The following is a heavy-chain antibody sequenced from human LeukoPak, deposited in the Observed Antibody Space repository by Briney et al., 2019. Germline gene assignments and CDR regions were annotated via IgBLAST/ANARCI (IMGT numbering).Heavy chain of an antibody. CDR2: ISAYNGNT. D-gene: IGHD1-26*01. Sequence: ASVKVSCKASGYTFTSYGISWVRQAPGQGLEWIGWISAYNGNTNYAQKLQGRVTMTTDTSTSTAYMELRSLRSDDTAVYYCARVSSGSYKRLSYYPYYFDYWGQGTLVTVSS. CDR1: GYTFTSYG. J-gene: IGHJ4*02. CDR3: ARVSSGSYKRLSYYPYYFDY. V-gene: IGHV1-18*01.